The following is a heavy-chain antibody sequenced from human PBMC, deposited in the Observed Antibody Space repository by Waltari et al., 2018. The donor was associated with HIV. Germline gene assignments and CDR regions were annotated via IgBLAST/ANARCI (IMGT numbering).Heavy chain of an antibody. CDR1: GFDFSNFG. J-gene: IGHJ4*02. CDR2: IWFDSSNK. D-gene: IGHD1-1*01. CDR3: ARLTREGYNGGFDY. Sequence: QVQLVESGGGVVQPGRSLRLSCAASGFDFSNFGMHWVRQAPGKGLECVGVIWFDSSNKYYGDSVKGRFTISRDNSKKTVYLQMNSLRGEDTAVYYCARLTREGYNGGFDYWGQGTLVTVSS. V-gene: IGHV3-33*08.